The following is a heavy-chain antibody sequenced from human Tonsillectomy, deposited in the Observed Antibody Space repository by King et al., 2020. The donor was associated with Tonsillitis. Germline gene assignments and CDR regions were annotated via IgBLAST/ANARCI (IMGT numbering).Heavy chain of an antibody. J-gene: IGHJ3*02. CDR2: FDPEDGET. CDR1: GYTLTELS. Sequence: VQLVESGAEVKKPGASVKVSCKVSGYTLTELSMHWVRQAPGKGLDWMGRFDPEDGETIYAQKFQGRVTMTEVTSTDTAYMELRSLRSEDTAVYYCATGYSNGWSFAFDIWGQGTMVTVSS. V-gene: IGHV1-24*01. CDR3: ATGYSNGWSFAFDI. D-gene: IGHD6-19*01.